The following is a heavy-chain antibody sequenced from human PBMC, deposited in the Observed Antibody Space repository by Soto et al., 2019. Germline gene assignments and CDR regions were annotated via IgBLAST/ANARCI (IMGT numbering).Heavy chain of an antibody. Sequence: PSETLSLTCTVSGGSISSSRYYWGWIRQPPGKGLEWIGRIYYSGSTYYNPSLKSRVTISVDTSKNQFSLKLSSVTAADTAVYYRTNSNWFDPWGQGTLVTVSS. V-gene: IGHV4-39*01. CDR3: TNSNWFDP. J-gene: IGHJ5*02. D-gene: IGHD3-10*01. CDR1: GGSISSSRYY. CDR2: IYYSGST.